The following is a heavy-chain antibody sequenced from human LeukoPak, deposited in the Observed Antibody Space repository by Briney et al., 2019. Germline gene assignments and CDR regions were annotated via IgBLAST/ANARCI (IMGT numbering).Heavy chain of an antibody. CDR2: IYSGGTT. J-gene: IGHJ4*02. CDR3: ARVRAGEELDY. V-gene: IGHV3-66*02. Sequence: GGSLRLSCAASGFTVSSNYMSWVRQAPGKGLEWVSVIYSGGTTYYADSVKGRFTISRDNSKNTVYLQMNSLRAEDTAMYYCARVRAGEELDYWGQGTLVTVSS. D-gene: IGHD6-19*01. CDR1: GFTVSSNY.